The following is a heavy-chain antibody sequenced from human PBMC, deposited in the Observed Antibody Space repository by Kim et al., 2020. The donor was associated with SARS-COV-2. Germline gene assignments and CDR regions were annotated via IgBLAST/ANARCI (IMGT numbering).Heavy chain of an antibody. J-gene: IGHJ4*02. CDR1: GGSISSGGYY. D-gene: IGHD3-22*01. V-gene: IGHV4-31*03. CDR3: ARAKQGGMIVVVIREFDY. Sequence: SETLSLTCTVSGGSISSGGYYWSWIRQHPGKGLEWIGYIYYSGSTYYNPSLKSRVTISVDTSMNQFSLKLSSVTAADTAVYYCARAKQGGMIVVVIREFDYWGQGTLVTVSS. CDR2: IYYSGST.